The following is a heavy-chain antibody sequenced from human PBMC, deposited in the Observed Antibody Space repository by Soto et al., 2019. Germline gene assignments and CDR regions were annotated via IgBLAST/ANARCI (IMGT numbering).Heavy chain of an antibody. J-gene: IGHJ4*02. Sequence: LRLSCAASGFTFSDYYMSWIRQAPGNGLEWVSYISSSGSTIYYADSVKGRFTISRDNAKNSLYLQMNSLRAEDTAVYYCARGLTMIVRGYFDYWGQGTLVTVSS. CDR1: GFTFSDYY. V-gene: IGHV3-11*01. D-gene: IGHD3-22*01. CDR3: ARGLTMIVRGYFDY. CDR2: ISSSGSTI.